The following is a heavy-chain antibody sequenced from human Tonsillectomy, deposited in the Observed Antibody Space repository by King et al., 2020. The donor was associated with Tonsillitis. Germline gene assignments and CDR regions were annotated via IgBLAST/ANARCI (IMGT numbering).Heavy chain of an antibody. J-gene: IGHJ4*02. D-gene: IGHD3-9*01. CDR3: GRNDDYDILTGYDY. Sequence: VQLVESGGGLVKPGGSLRLSCAASGFTFSTYSMNWVRQAPGKGLEWVSSISSSSTYIYYADSVKGRFTISRDNAKNSLYLQMNSLRAEDTAMYYCGRNDDYDILTGYDYWGQGTLVTVSS. CDR2: ISSSSTYI. V-gene: IGHV3-21*01. CDR1: GFTFSTYS.